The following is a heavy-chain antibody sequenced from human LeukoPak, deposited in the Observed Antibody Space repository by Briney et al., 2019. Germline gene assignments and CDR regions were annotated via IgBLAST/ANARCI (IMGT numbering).Heavy chain of an antibody. V-gene: IGHV3-23*01. D-gene: IGHD3-22*01. CDR2: ISGSGDST. J-gene: IGHJ4*02. Sequence: PGGSLRLSCAASGFTFSAYATGWVRQAPGKGPEWVAAISGSGDSTYYADSVKGRFTISRDNSRNTLHLQLNSLRDDDTAVYYCAPIYYYDTMWGQGTLVTVSS. CDR1: GFTFSAYA. CDR3: APIYYYDTM.